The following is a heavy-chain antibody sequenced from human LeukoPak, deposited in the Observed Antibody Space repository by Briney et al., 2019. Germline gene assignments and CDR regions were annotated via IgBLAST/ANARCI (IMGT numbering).Heavy chain of an antibody. CDR3: ASHTVSRSP. D-gene: IGHD4-11*01. CDR2: IYSDGST. Sequence: GGSLRLSCAASGFTVSSDYMSWVRQASGKGLEWVSVIYSDGSTYYADSVKGRFSISRDSSKNTLYLQVNSLRAEDTAVYYCASHTVSRSPRGQGTLVTVSS. CDR1: GFTVSSDY. J-gene: IGHJ5*02. V-gene: IGHV3-53*01.